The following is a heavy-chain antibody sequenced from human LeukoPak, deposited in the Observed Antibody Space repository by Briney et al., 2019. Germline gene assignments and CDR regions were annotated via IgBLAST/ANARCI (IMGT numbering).Heavy chain of an antibody. CDR1: GGSISSYY. V-gene: IGHV4-59*01. D-gene: IGHD1-1*01. CDR3: ARSIERWFDP. Sequence: SETLSLTCTVSGGSISSYYWSWIRQPPGKGLGWIGYIYYSGSTNYNPSLKSRVTISVDTSKNQFSLKLSSVTAADTAVYYCARSIERWFDPWGQGTLVTVSS. CDR2: IYYSGST. J-gene: IGHJ5*02.